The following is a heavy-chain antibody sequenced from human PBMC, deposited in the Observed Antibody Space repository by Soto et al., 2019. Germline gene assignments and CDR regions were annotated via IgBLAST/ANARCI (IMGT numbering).Heavy chain of an antibody. D-gene: IGHD2-21*02. J-gene: IGHJ2*01. Sequence: GASVKVSCKASGYTFTSYAISWVRQAPGQGLEWMGGIIPIFGTANYAQKFQGRVTITADESTSTAYMELSSLRSEDTAVYYCARGPGAYCGGDCYRYWYFDLWGRGTLVTVSS. V-gene: IGHV1-69*01. CDR3: ARGPGAYCGGDCYRYWYFDL. CDR1: GYTFTSYA. CDR2: IIPIFGTA.